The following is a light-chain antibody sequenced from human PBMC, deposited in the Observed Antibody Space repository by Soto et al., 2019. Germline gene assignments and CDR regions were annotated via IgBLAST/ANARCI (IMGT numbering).Light chain of an antibody. V-gene: IGKV2-30*01. CDR1: QSLLFTNGITY. CDR2: EVS. Sequence: VVLTQSPLSLSVPLGQPASVSCRSSQSLLFTNGITYLTWFHHRPGQPPRRLIYEVSDRDSGVPDRFSGSGSGTNFTLRSSRVEAEDVGLFYCMQGTHWPLTFGGGTRVEIK. J-gene: IGKJ4*01. CDR3: MQGTHWPLT.